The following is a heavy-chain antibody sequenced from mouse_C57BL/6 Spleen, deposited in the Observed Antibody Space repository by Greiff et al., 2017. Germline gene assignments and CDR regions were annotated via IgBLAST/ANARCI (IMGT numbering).Heavy chain of an antibody. D-gene: IGHD1-2*01. CDR2: ISSGSSTI. CDR3: ARGGIITTGRYFDV. Sequence: DVMLVESGGGLVKPGGSLKLSCAASGFTFSDYGMHWVRQAPEKGLEWVAYISSGSSTIYYADTVKGRFTISRDNAKNTLFLQMTSLRSEDTAMYYCARGGIITTGRYFDVWGTGTTVTVSS. CDR1: GFTFSDYG. J-gene: IGHJ1*03. V-gene: IGHV5-17*01.